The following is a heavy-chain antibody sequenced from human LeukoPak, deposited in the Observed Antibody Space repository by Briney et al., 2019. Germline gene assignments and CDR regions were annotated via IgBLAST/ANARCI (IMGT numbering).Heavy chain of an antibody. Sequence: TSSETLSLTCTVSGYSISSGYFWGWIRQPPGKGLEWIGTIYHSGSTYYNPSLKSRVTISEDTSKNQFSLKLSSVTAADTAVYYCARGASSRFEHWGQGTLVTVSS. CDR3: ARGASSRFEH. D-gene: IGHD6-13*01. V-gene: IGHV4-38-2*02. CDR1: GYSISSGYF. J-gene: IGHJ4*02. CDR2: IYHSGST.